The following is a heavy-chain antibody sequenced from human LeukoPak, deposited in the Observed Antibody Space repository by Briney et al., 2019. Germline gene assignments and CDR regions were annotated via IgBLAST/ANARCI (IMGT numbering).Heavy chain of an antibody. D-gene: IGHD3/OR15-3a*01. V-gene: IGHV3-7*01. CDR3: ARADYDFFFDY. CDR1: GFTFSNYW. CDR2: IKQDGSVK. Sequence: GGSLRLSCAASGFTFSNYWMSWVRQAPGKGLEWVANIKQDGSVKYYVDSVKGRFTISRDNAKNSLYLQMNSLRAEDTAVYYCARADYDFFFDYWGQGTLVTVSS. J-gene: IGHJ4*02.